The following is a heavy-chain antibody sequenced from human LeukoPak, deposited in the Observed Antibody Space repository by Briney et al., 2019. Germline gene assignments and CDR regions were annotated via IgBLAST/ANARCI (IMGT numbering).Heavy chain of an antibody. D-gene: IGHD3-10*01. CDR3: ARDRRLVRGTNWFDP. CDR2: ISAHNGNT. J-gene: IGHJ5*02. V-gene: IGHV1-18*01. Sequence: GASVKVSCKASGYTFTSYGISWVRQAPGKGLEWMGWISAHNGNTNYAQKLQGRVTMTTDTSTSTAYMELRSLRSDDTAVYYCARDRRLVRGTNWFDPWGQGTLVTVSS. CDR1: GYTFTSYG.